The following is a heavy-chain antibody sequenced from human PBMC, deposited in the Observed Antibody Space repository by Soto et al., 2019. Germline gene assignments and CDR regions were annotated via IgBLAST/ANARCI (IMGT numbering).Heavy chain of an antibody. J-gene: IGHJ4*02. CDR3: ARGEGFVLLVYPTAPY. V-gene: IGHV3-74*01. CDR1: RFAFSSYW. D-gene: IGHD2-8*02. CDR2: INSDGSST. Sequence: GGSLRLSCAASRFAFSSYWMHWVRQAPGKGLVWVSRINSDGSSTSYADSVKGRFTISRDNAKNTLYLQMNSLRAEDTAVYYCARGEGFVLLVYPTAPYWGQGTLVTVSS.